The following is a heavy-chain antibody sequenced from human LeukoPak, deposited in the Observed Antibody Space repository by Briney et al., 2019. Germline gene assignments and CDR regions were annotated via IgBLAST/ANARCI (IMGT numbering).Heavy chain of an antibody. CDR1: GYTFTGYY. Sequence: VASVKVSCKASGYTFTGYYMHWVRQAPGQGLEWMGWINPSSGGTNYAQKFQGGVTMTTDTSTSTAYMELRSLRSDDTAVYYCARSSGWPFFDYWGQGTLVTVSS. D-gene: IGHD6-19*01. J-gene: IGHJ4*02. V-gene: IGHV1-2*02. CDR2: INPSSGGT. CDR3: ARSSGWPFFDY.